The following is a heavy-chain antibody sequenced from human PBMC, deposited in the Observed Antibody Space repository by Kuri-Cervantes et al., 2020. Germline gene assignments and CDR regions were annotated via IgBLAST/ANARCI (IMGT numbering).Heavy chain of an antibody. J-gene: IGHJ4*02. V-gene: IGHV1-18*01. CDR2: INPYNGNT. CDR1: GYTFSSYG. Sequence: ASVKVSCKASGYTFSSYGISWVRQAPGQGLEWMGWINPYNGNTNYAQKLQGRVTMTTDTSTSTVYMELSSLRSEDTAVYYCAREESRATYYYDSSGLCFDYWGQGTLVTDSS. CDR3: AREESRATYYYDSSGLCFDY. D-gene: IGHD3-22*01.